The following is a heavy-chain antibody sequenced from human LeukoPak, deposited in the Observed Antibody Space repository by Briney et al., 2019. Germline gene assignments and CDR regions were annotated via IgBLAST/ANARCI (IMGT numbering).Heavy chain of an antibody. J-gene: IGHJ4*02. V-gene: IGHV1-46*01. CDR2: INPSGGST. CDR1: GYSFTSYY. Sequence: ASVKVSCKASGYSFTSYYLHWVRQAPGQGLEWMGIINPSGGSTTYEQKFQGRVTITSHTPTSTVYMDLNTQTSTATAVYYFPRVSTGTTSDYWGQGTLVTVAS. D-gene: IGHD1-1*01. CDR3: PRVSTGTTSDY.